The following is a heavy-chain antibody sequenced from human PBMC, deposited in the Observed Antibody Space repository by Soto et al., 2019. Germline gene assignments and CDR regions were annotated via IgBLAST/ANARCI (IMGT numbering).Heavy chain of an antibody. J-gene: IGHJ3*02. V-gene: IGHV4-30-4*02. CDR1: GGSISSGNYY. CDR2: ISYSGSA. Sequence: SETLSLTCTVSGGSISSGNYYWSWIRQPPGKGLEWIGFISYSGSAYYNPSLKSRVTISVDTSKNQFSLKLSSVTAADTAVYYCARRRTSEYSSGWYHAFDIWGQGTMVTVSS. CDR3: ARRRTSEYSSGWYHAFDI. D-gene: IGHD6-19*01.